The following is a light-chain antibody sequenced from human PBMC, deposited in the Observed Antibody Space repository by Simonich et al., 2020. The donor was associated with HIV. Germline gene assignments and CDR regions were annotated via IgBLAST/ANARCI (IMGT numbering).Light chain of an antibody. CDR2: GAS. Sequence: EIVMTQSPATLSVSPGERATLSCRASQSVSNNLAWYQQKPGQAPRLLIYGASTRATCIPARFSGSGSVTEFTLTISSLQSEDFAVYYCQQYNNWPLGFGPGTKVDIK. V-gene: IGKV3-15*01. CDR1: QSVSNN. J-gene: IGKJ3*01. CDR3: QQYNNWPLG.